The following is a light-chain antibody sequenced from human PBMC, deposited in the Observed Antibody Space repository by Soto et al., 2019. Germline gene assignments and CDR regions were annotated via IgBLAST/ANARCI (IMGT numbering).Light chain of an antibody. CDR2: AAS. CDR3: QQTHGT. Sequence: DLQMTQSPSSLSASVGDRVTITCRASQSISSYLNWYQQKPGKAPKLLIYAASSLQSGVPSRFSGSGSGTDFTLTISSLQPEDFATYYCQQTHGTFGQGTKLEIK. V-gene: IGKV1-39*01. CDR1: QSISSY. J-gene: IGKJ2*02.